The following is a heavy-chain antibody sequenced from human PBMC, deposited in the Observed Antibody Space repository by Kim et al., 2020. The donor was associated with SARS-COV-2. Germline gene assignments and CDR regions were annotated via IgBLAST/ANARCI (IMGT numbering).Heavy chain of an antibody. D-gene: IGHD3-16*01. CDR2: ISYKASKK. CDR3: AWDRSCFMVTLGESSGGLDV. Sequence: GGSLRLSCAASGFIFNNFGMHWVRQAPGKGLEWVALISYKASKKYYADSLTGRCTITRDSSKNTLYLQMNSLRAEDTAVSDCAWDRSCFMVTLGESSGGLDVWGQGTTVTVSS. J-gene: IGHJ6*02. CDR1: GFIFNNFG. V-gene: IGHV3-30*03.